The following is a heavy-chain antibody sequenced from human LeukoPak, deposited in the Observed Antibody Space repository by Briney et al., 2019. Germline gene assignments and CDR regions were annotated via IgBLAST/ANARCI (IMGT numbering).Heavy chain of an antibody. D-gene: IGHD6-13*01. Sequence: SETLSLTCTVSGGSISSSSYYWGWIRQPPGKGREWIVSIYYRGSTYYNPSLKSRVTISVYTSKNQFSLKLSSVTAADTAVYYCARDRGSSWYFFDYWGQGTLVTVSS. CDR2: IYYRGST. V-gene: IGHV4-39*07. CDR3: ARDRGSSWYFFDY. J-gene: IGHJ4*02. CDR1: GGSISSSSYY.